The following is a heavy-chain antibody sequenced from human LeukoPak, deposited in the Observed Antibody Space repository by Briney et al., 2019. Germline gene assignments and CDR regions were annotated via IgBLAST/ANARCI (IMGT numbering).Heavy chain of an antibody. CDR1: GASFSGYY. CDR2: INHSGST. CDR3: ARGTTGTTATPPYYYYYGMDV. D-gene: IGHD1-1*01. Sequence: PSETLSLTCAVYGASFSGYYWSWLRQPPGKGLEWIGEINHSGSTNYNPSLKSRVTISVDTSKNQFSLKLSSVTAADTAVYYCARGTTGTTATPPYYYYYGMDVWGQGTTVPVSS. J-gene: IGHJ6*02. V-gene: IGHV4-34*01.